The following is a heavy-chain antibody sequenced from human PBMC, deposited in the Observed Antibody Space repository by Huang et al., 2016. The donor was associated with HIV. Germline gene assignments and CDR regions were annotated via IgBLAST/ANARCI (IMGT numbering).Heavy chain of an antibody. D-gene: IGHD6-6*01. CDR3: VRGWYIAALPYFDY. J-gene: IGHJ4*02. Sequence: QVQLVQSGAEVRKPGASVKVSCEASGYSFASYDINWVRQATGQGLGGMGWMNPNSGNTGDAQKFQGRVTMTRKTSISTAYMELSSLRSEDTAKYFCVRGWYIAALPYFDYWGQGTLVTVSS. V-gene: IGHV1-8*01. CDR2: MNPNSGNT. CDR1: GYSFASYD.